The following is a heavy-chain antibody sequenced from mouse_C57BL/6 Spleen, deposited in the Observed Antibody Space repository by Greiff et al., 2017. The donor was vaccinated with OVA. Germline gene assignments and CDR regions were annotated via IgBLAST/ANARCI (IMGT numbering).Heavy chain of an antibody. CDR3: ARSESTMITKYWYFDV. J-gene: IGHJ1*03. D-gene: IGHD2-4*01. V-gene: IGHV1-72*01. CDR2: IDPNSGGT. Sequence: VQLQQPGAELVKPGASVKLSCKASGYTFTSYWMHWVKQRPGRGLEWIGRIDPNSGGTKYNEKFKSKATLTVDKPSSTAYMQLSSLTSEDSAVYYCARSESTMITKYWYFDVWGTGTTVTVSS. CDR1: GYTFTSYW.